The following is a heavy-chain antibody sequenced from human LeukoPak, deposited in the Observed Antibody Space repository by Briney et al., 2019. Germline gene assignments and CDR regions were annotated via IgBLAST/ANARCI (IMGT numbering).Heavy chain of an antibody. CDR2: INSDGSST. CDR3: ARGQGGSGSYHFDY. Sequence: GGSLRLSCAASGFTFSSYWMHWVRQAPGKGLVWVSRINSDGSSTSYADSVKGRFTISRDNAKNTLYLQMNSLRAEDTAVYCCARGQGGSGSYHFDYWGQGTLVTVSS. J-gene: IGHJ4*02. V-gene: IGHV3-74*01. CDR1: GFTFSSYW. D-gene: IGHD3-10*01.